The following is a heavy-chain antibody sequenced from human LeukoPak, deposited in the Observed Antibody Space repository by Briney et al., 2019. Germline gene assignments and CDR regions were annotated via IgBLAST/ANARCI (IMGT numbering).Heavy chain of an antibody. CDR2: INPNSGGT. V-gene: IGHV1-2*02. J-gene: IGHJ5*02. CDR1: GYTFTGYY. Sequence: ASVRVSCKASGYTFTGYYMHWVRQAPGQGLEWMGWINPNSGGTNYAQKFQGRVTMTRDTSISTAYLQWSSLKASDTAMYYCARRNYYGSGTLGFKEFDPWGQGTLVTVSS. CDR3: ARRNYYGSGTLGFKEFDP. D-gene: IGHD3-10*01.